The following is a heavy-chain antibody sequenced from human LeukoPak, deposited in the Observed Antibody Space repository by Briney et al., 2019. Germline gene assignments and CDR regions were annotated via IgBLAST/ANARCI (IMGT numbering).Heavy chain of an antibody. V-gene: IGHV1-69*06. CDR1: GGTFSSFG. J-gene: IGHJ5*02. D-gene: IGHD6-13*01. Sequence: SVKVSCKASGGTFSSFGISWVRQAPGQGLEWMGGIIPIFGTANYAQKFQGRVTITADKSTNTAYMELNSLRSEDMAVYYCARDVKQQLLNWFDPWGQGTLVTVSS. CDR2: IIPIFGTA. CDR3: ARDVKQQLLNWFDP.